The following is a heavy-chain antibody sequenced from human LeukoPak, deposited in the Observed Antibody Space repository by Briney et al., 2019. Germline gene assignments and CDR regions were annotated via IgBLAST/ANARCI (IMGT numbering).Heavy chain of an antibody. D-gene: IGHD6-6*01. CDR2: ISSTSSYI. CDR3: ATWASNVHDY. V-gene: IGHV3-21*01. Sequence: GGSLRLSCAASGFTFRSYNMNWVRQAPGKGLEWVSSISSTSSYIYYADSVKGRFTISRDNARNSLYLQMNSLTAEDTAVYYCATWASNVHDYWGQGTLVTVSS. J-gene: IGHJ4*02. CDR1: GFTFRSYN.